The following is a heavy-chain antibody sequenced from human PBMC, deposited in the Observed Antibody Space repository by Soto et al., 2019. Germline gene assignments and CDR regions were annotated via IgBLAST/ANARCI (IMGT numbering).Heavy chain of an antibody. CDR3: AKGRTRRTSGYIFEY. CDR2: VSASGLNT. Sequence: EVQLLESGGKLVQPGGSLTLSCAASGFTFSTYAMAWVRQAPGKGLEWVSGVSASGLNTDYADPVKGRFYISRDNSKNTVSLHMNSLRAEDTALYYCAKGRTRRTSGYIFEYWGQGTPVTVSP. CDR1: GFTFSTYA. D-gene: IGHD5-18*01. J-gene: IGHJ4*02. V-gene: IGHV3-23*01.